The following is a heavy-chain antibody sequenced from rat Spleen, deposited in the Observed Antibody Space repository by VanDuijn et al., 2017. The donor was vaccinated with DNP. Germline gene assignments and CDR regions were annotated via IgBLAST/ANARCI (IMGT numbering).Heavy chain of an antibody. CDR2: IRYDGGST. V-gene: IGHV5-7*01. Sequence: EVQLVESGGGLVQPGRSLRLSCAASGFTFSDYNMAWIRQAPTKGLEWVAYIRYDGGSTKYGDSVKGRFTISRDNAENTVYLQMSSLRSEDTATYYCASWAPIAPLSTSNYWGQGVMVTVSS. CDR3: ASWAPIAPLSTSNY. D-gene: IGHD1-2*01. J-gene: IGHJ2*01. CDR1: GFTFSDYN.